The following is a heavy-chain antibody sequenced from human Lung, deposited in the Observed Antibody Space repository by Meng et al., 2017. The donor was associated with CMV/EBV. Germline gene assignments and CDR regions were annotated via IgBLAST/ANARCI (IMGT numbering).Heavy chain of an antibody. CDR2: ISAYSGNT. Sequence: CTRYGISWVRQAPGQGLGWMGWISAYSGNTNYAQKLQGRVTMTTDTSTSTAYMELRSLRSDDTAVYYCARVGHCSSTSCYRANWFDPWGQGTLVTVSS. CDR1: CTRYG. CDR3: ARVGHCSSTSCYRANWFDP. J-gene: IGHJ5*02. D-gene: IGHD2-2*01. V-gene: IGHV1-18*01.